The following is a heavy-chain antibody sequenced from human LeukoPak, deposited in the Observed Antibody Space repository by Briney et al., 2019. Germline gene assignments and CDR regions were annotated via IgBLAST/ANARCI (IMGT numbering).Heavy chain of an antibody. CDR3: ARVMAARREDLNWFDT. CDR1: GGSFSDYY. CDR2: INHGGST. V-gene: IGHV4-34*01. D-gene: IGHD6-6*01. Sequence: SETLSLTCAVYGGSFSDYYWSWIRQPPGKGLEWIGEINHGGSTNYNPSLKSRVTLSVDTSKNQFSLKLTSVTAADTAVYYCARVMAARREDLNWFDTWGQGTLVTVSS. J-gene: IGHJ5*02.